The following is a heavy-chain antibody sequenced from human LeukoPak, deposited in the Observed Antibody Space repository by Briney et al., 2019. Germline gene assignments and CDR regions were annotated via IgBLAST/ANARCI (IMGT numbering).Heavy chain of an antibody. CDR1: GYSISSGYY. D-gene: IGHD3-10*01. Sequence: SETLSLTCTVSGYSISSGYYWGWIRQPPGKGLEWIGSIYHSGSTYYNPSLKSRVTISVDTSKNQFSLKLSSVTAADTAVYYCARELGVYGSGSPGYMDVWGKGTTVTVSS. V-gene: IGHV4-38-2*02. J-gene: IGHJ6*03. CDR2: IYHSGST. CDR3: ARELGVYGSGSPGYMDV.